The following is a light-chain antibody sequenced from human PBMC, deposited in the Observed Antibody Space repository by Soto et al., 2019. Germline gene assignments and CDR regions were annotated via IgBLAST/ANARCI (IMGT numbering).Light chain of an antibody. CDR3: LQHYNYPRT. Sequence: ALQLTQSPSSLSASVGDRVTITCRASQGIRNDLGWYQQKPGKAPKLLIYAASTLQSGVPSRFSGSGSGTDFTLTISSLQPEDFATYYGLQHYNYPRTFGQGTKVDVK. J-gene: IGKJ1*01. V-gene: IGKV1-6*01. CDR2: AAS. CDR1: QGIRND.